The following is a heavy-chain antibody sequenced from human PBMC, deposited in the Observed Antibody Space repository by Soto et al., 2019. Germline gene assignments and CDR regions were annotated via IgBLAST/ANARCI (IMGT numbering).Heavy chain of an antibody. D-gene: IGHD3-10*01. CDR1: GYTFTSYG. J-gene: IGHJ6*02. CDR2: ISAYNGNT. Sequence: ASVKVSCKASGYTFTSYGISWVRQAPGQGLEWMGWISAYNGNTNYAQKLQGRVTMTTDTSTSTAYMELRSLRSDDTAVYYCASSTKYGSGRYYYYYGMDVWGQGTTVTVSS. V-gene: IGHV1-18*01. CDR3: ASSTKYGSGRYYYYYGMDV.